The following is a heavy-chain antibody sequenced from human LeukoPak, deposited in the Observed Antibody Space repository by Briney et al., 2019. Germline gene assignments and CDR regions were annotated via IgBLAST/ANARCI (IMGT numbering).Heavy chain of an antibody. D-gene: IGHD2-2*01. J-gene: IGHJ6*02. CDR3: AKDMHLRDYYYYGMDV. V-gene: IGHV3-30-3*01. Sequence: GGSLRLSCAASGFTFSSYAMHWVRQAPGKGLEWVAVISYDGSNKYYADSVKGRFTISRDNSKNSLYLQMNSLRAEDTALYYCAKDMHLRDYYYYGMDVWGQGTTVTVSS. CDR1: GFTFSSYA. CDR2: ISYDGSNK.